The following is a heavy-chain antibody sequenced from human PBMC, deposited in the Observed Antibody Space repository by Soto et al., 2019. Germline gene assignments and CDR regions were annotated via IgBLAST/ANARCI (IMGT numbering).Heavy chain of an antibody. CDR2: IKSKSSGGTT. CDR3: ASEKGWRQSPLDS. CDR1: GFIFRNAW. V-gene: IGHV3-15*01. Sequence: GGSLRLSCATSGFIFRNAWMSWVRQAPGKGLEWVGRIKSKSSGGTTDYAAPVEGRVTITRDDSKSILYLQMTSLTVEDTAVYFCASEKGWRQSPLDSWGQGALVTVSS. D-gene: IGHD4-4*01. J-gene: IGHJ5*01.